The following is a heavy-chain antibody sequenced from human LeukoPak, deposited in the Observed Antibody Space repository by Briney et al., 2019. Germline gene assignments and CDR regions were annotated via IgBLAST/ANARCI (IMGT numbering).Heavy chain of an antibody. D-gene: IGHD2-2*01. V-gene: IGHV1-58*02. CDR3: ASGGWNLVVPAAMADYYYYMDV. Sequence: PSVKVSCKASGVTFTSSAMYWVRQARGPRLEWIGWIVLVFVNPDYAQKFQGRVTITTDESTSTAYMELSSLRSEDTAVYYCASGGWNLVVPAAMADYYYYMDVWGKGTTVTVSS. CDR2: IVLVFVNP. J-gene: IGHJ6*03. CDR1: GVTFTSSA.